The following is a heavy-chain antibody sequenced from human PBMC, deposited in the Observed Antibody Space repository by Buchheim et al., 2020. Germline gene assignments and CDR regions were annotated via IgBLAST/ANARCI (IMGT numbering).Heavy chain of an antibody. CDR1: GGSISSSSYY. V-gene: IGHV4-39*01. CDR2: IYYSGST. CDR3: ARLGQLGYYYYGMDV. J-gene: IGHJ6*02. D-gene: IGHD6-6*01. Sequence: QLQLQESGPGLVKPSETLSLTCTVSGGSISSSSYYWGWIRQPPGKGLEWIGSIYYSGSTYYNPSLKSRVTISVDTSKNQFSLKLSSVTAADTAVYYCARLGQLGYYYYGMDVWGQGTT.